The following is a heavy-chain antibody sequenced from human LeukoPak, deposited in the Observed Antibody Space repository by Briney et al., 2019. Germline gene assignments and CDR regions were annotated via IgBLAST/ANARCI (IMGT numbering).Heavy chain of an antibody. D-gene: IGHD4-11*01. CDR1: GGSISSSSYY. V-gene: IGHV4-39*07. Sequence: PSETLSLTCTVSGGSISSSSYYWGWIRQPPGKGLEWIGSIYYSGSTYYNPSLKSRVTISVDTSKNQFSLKLSSVTAADTAVYYCARDLKGMTTVTPYYFDYWGQGTLVTVSS. CDR2: IYYSGST. J-gene: IGHJ4*02. CDR3: ARDLKGMTTVTPYYFDY.